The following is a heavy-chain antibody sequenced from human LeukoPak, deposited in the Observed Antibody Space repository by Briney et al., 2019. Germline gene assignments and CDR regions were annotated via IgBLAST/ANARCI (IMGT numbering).Heavy chain of an antibody. V-gene: IGHV3-74*01. D-gene: IGHD3-22*01. CDR3: AREPRYYYDSSGYYTYDHAFDI. CDR1: GFTFDDYT. J-gene: IGHJ3*02. Sequence: GGSLRLSCAASGFTFDDYTMHWVRQAPGKGLVWVSRINSDGSSTSYADSVKGRFTISRDNAKNTLYLQMNSLRAEDTAVYYCAREPRYYYDSSGYYTYDHAFDIWGQGTMVTVSS. CDR2: INSDGSST.